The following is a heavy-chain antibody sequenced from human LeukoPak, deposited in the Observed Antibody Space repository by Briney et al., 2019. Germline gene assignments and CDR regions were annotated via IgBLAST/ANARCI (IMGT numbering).Heavy chain of an antibody. CDR3: AKHYDSSGYFYDY. CDR1: GFTFSTYA. J-gene: IGHJ4*02. CDR2: VRGSGGTT. D-gene: IGHD3-22*01. V-gene: IGHV3-23*01. Sequence: GGSLRLSCAASGFTFSTYALSWVRQAPGKGLDWVSLVRGSGGTTYYSDSVKGRFTISRDNSKNTLYLQMNSLRAEDTAVYYCAKHYDSSGYFYDYWGQGALVTVSS.